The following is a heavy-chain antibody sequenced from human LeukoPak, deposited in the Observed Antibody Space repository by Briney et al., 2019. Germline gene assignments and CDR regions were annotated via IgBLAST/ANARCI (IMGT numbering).Heavy chain of an antibody. J-gene: IGHJ4*02. CDR2: ISYDGSNK. V-gene: IGHV3-30*03. CDR1: GFTFSYSG. Sequence: GGSLRLSCAASGFTFSYSGIHWVRQAPGKGLEWVATISYDGSNKYYADSVKGRFTISRDNSKNTLYLQMSSLRAEDTAVYYCARDSRPYILTGTKLQFDYWGQGTLVTVSS. CDR3: ARDSRPYILTGTKLQFDY. D-gene: IGHD3-9*01.